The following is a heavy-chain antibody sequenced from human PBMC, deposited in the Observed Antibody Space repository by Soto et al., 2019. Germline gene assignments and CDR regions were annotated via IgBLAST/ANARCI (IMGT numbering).Heavy chain of an antibody. J-gene: IGHJ4*02. CDR3: ARDSYGSGSYYGDY. V-gene: IGHV1-69*08. D-gene: IGHD3-10*01. Sequence: QVQLVQSGAEVKKPGSSVKVSCKASGGTFSSYTISWVRQAPGQGLEWMGRINPILGIANYAQKFQGRVTITADKSTSTAYMELSSLRSEDTAVYYCARDSYGSGSYYGDYWGQGTLVTVSS. CDR2: INPILGIA. CDR1: GGTFSSYT.